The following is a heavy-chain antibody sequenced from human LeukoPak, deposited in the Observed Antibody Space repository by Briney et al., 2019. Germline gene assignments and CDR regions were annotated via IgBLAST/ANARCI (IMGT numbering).Heavy chain of an antibody. Sequence: GGSLRLSCAASGLTFSSYGMHWVRQAPGKGLEWVANIKQDGSEKYYVDSVKGRFTISRDNAKNSLYLQMNSLRAEDTAVYYCARGQVVPAALFDYWGQGTLVTVSS. V-gene: IGHV3-7*03. CDR1: GLTFSSYG. J-gene: IGHJ4*02. D-gene: IGHD2-2*01. CDR2: IKQDGSEK. CDR3: ARGQVVPAALFDY.